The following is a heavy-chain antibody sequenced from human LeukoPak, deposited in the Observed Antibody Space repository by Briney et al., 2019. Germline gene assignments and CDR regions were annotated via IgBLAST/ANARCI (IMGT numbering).Heavy chain of an antibody. D-gene: IGHD2-2*02. CDR2: ISAYNGNT. V-gene: IGHV1-18*01. Sequence: ASVKVSCKASGYTFTSYGISWVRQAPGQGLEWMGWISAYNGNTNYAQKLQGRVTMTTDTSTSTAYMELRSLRSDVTAVYYCARDVPQYCSSTSCYTENWFDPWGQGTLVTVSS. CDR3: ARDVPQYCSSTSCYTENWFDP. J-gene: IGHJ5*02. CDR1: GYTFTSYG.